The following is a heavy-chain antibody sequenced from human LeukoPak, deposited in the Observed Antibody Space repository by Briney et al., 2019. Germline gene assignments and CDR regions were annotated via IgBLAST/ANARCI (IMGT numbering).Heavy chain of an antibody. D-gene: IGHD2-2*02. CDR3: ARGGYCSSTSCYTTLLYYYYGMDV. V-gene: IGHV7-4-1*02. CDR1: GYKFTSHY. CDR2: INTNTGNP. Sequence: ASVKVSCKASGYKFTSHYIHWVRQAPGQGLEWMGWINTNTGNPTYAQGFTGRFVFSLDTSVSTAYLQISSLKAEDTAVYYCARGGYCSSTSCYTTLLYYYYGMDVWGQGTAVTVSS. J-gene: IGHJ6*02.